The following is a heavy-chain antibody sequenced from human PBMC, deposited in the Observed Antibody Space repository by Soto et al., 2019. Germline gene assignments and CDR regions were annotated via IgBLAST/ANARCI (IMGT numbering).Heavy chain of an antibody. CDR1: GFTFSSYA. CDR2: ISGSGGST. Sequence: PGGSLRLSCAASGFTFSSYAMSWVRQAPGKGLEWVSAISGSGGSTYYADSVKGRFTISRDNSKNSLFLQMNSLRAEDTAVYYCAKERMVRGVIPFDYWGQGTLVTVS. CDR3: AKERMVRGVIPFDY. V-gene: IGHV3-23*01. D-gene: IGHD3-10*01. J-gene: IGHJ4*02.